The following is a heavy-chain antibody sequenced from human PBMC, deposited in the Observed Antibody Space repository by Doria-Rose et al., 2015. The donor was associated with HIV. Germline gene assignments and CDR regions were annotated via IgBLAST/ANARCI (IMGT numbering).Heavy chain of an antibody. CDR1: GVSLSSPGMG. CDR2: IFSDDGR. Sequence: ESGPVLVKPTETLTLTCTVSGVSLSSPGMGVSWIRQPPGKALEWLANIFSDDGRSYKTSLKSRLTISRGTSKSQEVLTMTDMDPVDTATYYCARIKSSRWYHKYYFDFWGRGTLVIVSA. V-gene: IGHV2-26*01. D-gene: IGHD6-13*01. J-gene: IGHJ4*02. CDR3: ARIKSSRWYHKYYFDF.